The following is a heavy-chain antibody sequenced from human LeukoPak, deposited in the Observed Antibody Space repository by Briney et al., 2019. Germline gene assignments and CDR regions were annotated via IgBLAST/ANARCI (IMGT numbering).Heavy chain of an antibody. CDR2: MNPSSGNT. D-gene: IGHD1-26*01. Sequence: ASVKVSCKASGYTFTSYDINWVRQATGQGLEWMGWMNPSSGNTGYAQKFQGRVTITRNTSISTAYMELSSLRSEDTAVYYCARGLSIVGATDWGQGTLVTVSS. CDR3: ARGLSIVGATD. V-gene: IGHV1-8*03. CDR1: GYTFTSYD. J-gene: IGHJ4*02.